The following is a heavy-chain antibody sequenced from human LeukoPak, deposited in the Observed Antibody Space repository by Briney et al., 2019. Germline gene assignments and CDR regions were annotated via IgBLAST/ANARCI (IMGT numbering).Heavy chain of an antibody. J-gene: IGHJ4*02. D-gene: IGHD3-10*01. Sequence: PSETLSLTCTVSGGSISRYYWSWIRRPPGKGLEWIGYIDDSGNTNYNPSLKSQVTISVDKSKNQFSLKLSSVTAADTAVYYCARDQGYYGPGSYDYWGQGALVTVSS. CDR1: GGSISRYY. V-gene: IGHV4-59*01. CDR3: ARDQGYYGPGSYDY. CDR2: IDDSGNT.